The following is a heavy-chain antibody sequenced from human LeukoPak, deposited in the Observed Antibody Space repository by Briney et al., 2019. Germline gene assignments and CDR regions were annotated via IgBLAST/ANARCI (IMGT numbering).Heavy chain of an antibody. Sequence: SETLSLTCSVSGGSISRNYWNWIRQPAGKGPEWIGYTYDTGSTIYTPSLKSRVTISPDTSRNQVSLKLISVTAADTAVYYCARLPPSHLGYFDYWGQGIPVTVCS. CDR1: GGSISRNY. J-gene: IGHJ4*02. D-gene: IGHD3-3*02. V-gene: IGHV4-59*01. CDR2: TYDTGST. CDR3: ARLPPSHLGYFDY.